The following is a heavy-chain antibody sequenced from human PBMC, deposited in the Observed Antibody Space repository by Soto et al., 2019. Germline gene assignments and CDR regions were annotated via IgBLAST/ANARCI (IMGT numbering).Heavy chain of an antibody. CDR2: ISGSGGST. CDR3: VKESFCSSPRCWGDNLFDP. V-gene: IGHV3-23*01. CDR1: GFIFNNYA. D-gene: IGHD2-2*01. Sequence: GGSLRLSCVASGFIFNNYAMSWVRQGPGKGLEWVSHISGSGGSTYYVDSVKGRFTISRDNSKNTIFLQMSSLRAEDTAIYYCVKESFCSSPRCWGDNLFDPWGQGTLVTVSS. J-gene: IGHJ5*02.